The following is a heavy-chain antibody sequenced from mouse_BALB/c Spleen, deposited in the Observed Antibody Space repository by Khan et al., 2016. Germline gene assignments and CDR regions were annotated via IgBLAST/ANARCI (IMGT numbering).Heavy chain of an antibody. Sequence: QVQLQQSGAELANPGASVKMSCKASGYTFTSYWMHWVKQRPGQGLEWIGFINPSPGYTEYNQKFKDKATLTADKSSSTAYLHLSSLTSEASAVYYYASYCGRRELGCWGQGTTLTVSS. J-gene: IGHJ2*01. V-gene: IGHV1-7*01. CDR2: INPSPGYT. CDR1: GYTFTSYW. D-gene: IGHD1-1*01. CDR3: ASYCGRRELGC.